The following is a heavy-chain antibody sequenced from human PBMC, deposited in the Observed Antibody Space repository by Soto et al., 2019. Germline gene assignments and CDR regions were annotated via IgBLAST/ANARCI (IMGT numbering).Heavy chain of an antibody. D-gene: IGHD2-2*01. V-gene: IGHV3-7*03. CDR3: ARPGDDCSSTSCYFDY. CDR2: IKQDGSEK. Sequence: GGSLRLSCAASGFTFSSYWMSWVRQAPGKGLEWVANIKQDGSEKYYVDSVKGRFTISRDNAKNSLYLQMNSLRAEDTAVYYWARPGDDCSSTSCYFDYWGQGTLVTVSS. CDR1: GFTFSSYW. J-gene: IGHJ4*01.